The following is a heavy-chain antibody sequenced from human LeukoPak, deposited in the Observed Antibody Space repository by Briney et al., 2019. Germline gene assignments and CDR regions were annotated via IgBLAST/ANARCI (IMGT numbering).Heavy chain of an antibody. CDR3: ARGAEYYAIWRGYAGYSDY. J-gene: IGHJ4*02. Sequence: PSETLSLSCTVSGYSISNGYYWGWIRPPPGKGLEWVGSISHRGSTYYNPSLRSRITISLDRSKQKFSLKLTSVTAADTAVYFCARGAEYYAIWRGYAGYSDYWGQGISVTVSS. CDR1: GYSISNGYY. CDR2: ISHRGST. V-gene: IGHV4-38-2*02. D-gene: IGHD3-3*01.